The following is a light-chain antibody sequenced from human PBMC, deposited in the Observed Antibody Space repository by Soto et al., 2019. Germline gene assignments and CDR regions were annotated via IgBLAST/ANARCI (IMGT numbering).Light chain of an antibody. Sequence: EILLTPSPATLSVSPRERATLSCRASQSVSRNLEGYQQKPGKDTRLLIYGASNRDTGIPARISGSGSGTDLTLTISSLQSEDFAVYYCQQYNNWPLTFGQGTKVDIK. CDR3: QQYNNWPLT. J-gene: IGKJ1*01. V-gene: IGKV3-15*01. CDR2: GAS. CDR1: QSVSRN.